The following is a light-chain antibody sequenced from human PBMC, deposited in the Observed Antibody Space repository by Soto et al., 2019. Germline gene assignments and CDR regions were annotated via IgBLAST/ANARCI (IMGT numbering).Light chain of an antibody. Sequence: DIQMTQSPSSLSASVGDTVSITCLTSQSISNYLNWYQQKPGKAPKLLISAASSLQSGVPSRFSGSGSGTDFTLAISSLQPEDFATYYCQQSYDYPLTFGGGTKVDIK. CDR3: QQSYDYPLT. J-gene: IGKJ4*01. CDR2: AAS. V-gene: IGKV1-39*01. CDR1: QSISNY.